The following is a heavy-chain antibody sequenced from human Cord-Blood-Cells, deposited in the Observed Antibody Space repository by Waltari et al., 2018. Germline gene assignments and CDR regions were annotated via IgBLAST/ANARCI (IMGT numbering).Heavy chain of an antibody. D-gene: IGHD5-18*01. CDR2: INPNSGGT. J-gene: IGHJ4*02. V-gene: IGHV1-2*02. CDR1: GYTFTGYY. CDR3: ARDARGGYSYGFENY. Sequence: QVQLVQSGAEVKKPGASVKVSCKASGYTFTGYYMPWVGPAPGHGLEWMGWINPNSGGTNYAQKFQGRVTMTRDTSISTAYMELSRLRSDDTAVYYCARDARGGYSYGFENYWGQGTLVTVSS.